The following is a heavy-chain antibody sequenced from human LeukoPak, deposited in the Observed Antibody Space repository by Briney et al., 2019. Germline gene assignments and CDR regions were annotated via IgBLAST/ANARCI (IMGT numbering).Heavy chain of an antibody. CDR1: GVSISSGGYF. CDR2: IYYSGST. V-gene: IGHV4-31*03. Sequence: SETLSLTCTVSGVSISSGGYFWSWIRQHPGKGLEWIGYIYYSGSTYYNPSLKSRVTISVDTSKNQFSLKLSSVIASDAAVYYYARSKASGYFDYWGQGTLVTVSS. CDR3: ARSKASGYFDY. J-gene: IGHJ4*02.